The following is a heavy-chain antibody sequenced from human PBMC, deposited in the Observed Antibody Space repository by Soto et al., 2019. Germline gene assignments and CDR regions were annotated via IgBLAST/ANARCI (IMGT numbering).Heavy chain of an antibody. CDR2: ISYDGSNK. Sequence: VGSLRLSCAASGFTFSSYAMHWVRQAPGKGLEWVAVISYDGSNKYYADSVKGRFTISRDNSKNTLYLQMNSLRAEDTAVYYCARASLRYQLLYTNWFDPWGQGTLVTVSS. D-gene: IGHD2-2*02. CDR1: GFTFSSYA. J-gene: IGHJ5*02. V-gene: IGHV3-30-3*01. CDR3: ARASLRYQLLYTNWFDP.